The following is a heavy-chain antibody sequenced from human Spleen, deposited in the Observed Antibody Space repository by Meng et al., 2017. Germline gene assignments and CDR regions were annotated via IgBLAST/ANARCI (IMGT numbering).Heavy chain of an antibody. Sequence: QVQLKGPGPGLVKPSQTLSLTCTVSGGSISSGGYYWSWIRQHPGKGLEWIGYIYYSGSTYYNPSLKSRVTISVDTSKNQFSLKLSSVTAADTAVYYCARINRRSLTGFDPWGQGTLVTVSS. D-gene: IGHD2-8*02. J-gene: IGHJ5*02. V-gene: IGHV4-31*03. CDR3: ARINRRSLTGFDP. CDR1: GGSISSGGYY. CDR2: IYYSGST.